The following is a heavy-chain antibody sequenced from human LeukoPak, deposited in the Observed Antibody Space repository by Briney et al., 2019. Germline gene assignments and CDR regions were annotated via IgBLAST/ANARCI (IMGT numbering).Heavy chain of an antibody. CDR3: ATPVVAYCGGDCYSGSDY. D-gene: IGHD2-21*02. Sequence: ASVKASCKASGGTFSSYAISWVRQAPGQGLEWMGRIIPIFGIANYAQKFQGRVTITADKSTSTAYMELSSLRSEDTAVYYCATPVVAYCGGDCYSGSDYWGQGTLVTVSS. J-gene: IGHJ4*02. CDR1: GGTFSSYA. V-gene: IGHV1-69*04. CDR2: IIPIFGIA.